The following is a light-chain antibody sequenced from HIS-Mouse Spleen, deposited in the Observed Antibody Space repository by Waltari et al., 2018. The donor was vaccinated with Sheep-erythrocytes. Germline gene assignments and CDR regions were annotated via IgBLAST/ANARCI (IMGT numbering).Light chain of an antibody. Sequence: SYVLTQPPSASVAPGQTARITCGGKNIGRKSVHWYQQKPGQAPVLVVYDDSDRPSGIPERFSGSNSGNTATLTISRVEAGDEADYYCQVWDSSSDHPVFGGGTKLTVL. J-gene: IGLJ2*01. CDR1: NIGRKS. CDR2: DDS. CDR3: QVWDSSSDHPV. V-gene: IGLV3-21*02.